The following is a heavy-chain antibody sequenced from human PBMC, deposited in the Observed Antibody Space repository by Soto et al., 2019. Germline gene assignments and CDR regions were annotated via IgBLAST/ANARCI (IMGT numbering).Heavy chain of an antibody. J-gene: IGHJ5*02. CDR2: IYYSGST. CDR1: GGSISSGGYY. CDR3: ARVFRRVVVPAAIAFWFDP. Sequence: SETLSLTCTVSGGSISSGGYYWSWIRQHPGKGLEWIGYIYYSGSTYYHPSLKSRVTISVDTSKNQFSLKLSSVTAADTAVYYCARVFRRVVVPAAIAFWFDPWGQGTLVTVSS. V-gene: IGHV4-31*03. D-gene: IGHD2-2*02.